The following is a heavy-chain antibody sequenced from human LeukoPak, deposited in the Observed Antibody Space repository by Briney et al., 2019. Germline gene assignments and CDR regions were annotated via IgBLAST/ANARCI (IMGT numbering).Heavy chain of an antibody. J-gene: IGHJ4*02. D-gene: IGHD5-18*01. Sequence: GESLRLSCAASGFTFSKYPMHWVRQAPGKGLEWVAVISYDVGSNTYYADSVKGRFTISRDNSKNTLYLQMNSLRAEDTAVYYCARLNLGYGYFLEATKRDYWGQGTLVTVSS. V-gene: IGHV3-30-3*01. CDR3: ARLNLGYGYFLEATKRDY. CDR2: ISYDVGSNT. CDR1: GFTFSKYP.